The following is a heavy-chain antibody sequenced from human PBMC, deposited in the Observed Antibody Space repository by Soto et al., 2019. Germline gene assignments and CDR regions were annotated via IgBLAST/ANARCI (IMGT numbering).Heavy chain of an antibody. Sequence: HGESLKISCKASGYSFTNYWIGWVRQMPGKGLEWMGIIYPDDSDTRYSPSFRGQVTISADKSTSTAYLQWRSLKASDTAMYYCARHYSSSWYVGFDYWGQGTLVTVSS. V-gene: IGHV5-51*01. J-gene: IGHJ4*02. CDR1: GYSFTNYW. D-gene: IGHD6-13*01. CDR2: IYPDDSDT. CDR3: ARHYSSSWYVGFDY.